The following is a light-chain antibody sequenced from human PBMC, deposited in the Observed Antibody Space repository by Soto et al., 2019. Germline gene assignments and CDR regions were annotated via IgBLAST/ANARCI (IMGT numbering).Light chain of an antibody. V-gene: IGKV1-27*01. CDR3: HHYYSALST. J-gene: IGKJ1*01. CDR1: QGVNSY. CDR2: DSS. Sequence: DIQMTQSPSSLSASVGDRVTITCRASQGVNSYLAWYQQKPGKVPDLLIYDSSTLQSGVPSRFSGGGSGTDFTLTISSLQPEDAATYYCHHYYSALSTFGQGTKVDIK.